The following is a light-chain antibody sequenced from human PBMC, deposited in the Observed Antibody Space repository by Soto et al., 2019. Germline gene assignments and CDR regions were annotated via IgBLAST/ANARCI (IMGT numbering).Light chain of an antibody. CDR3: EHSYNTPLT. V-gene: IGKV1-39*01. J-gene: IGKJ1*01. CDR1: QTIGTY. Sequence: IEVTQSPSSLAASLGDRVTITCRASQTIGTYVNWYRQKSGAAPELLIYDASTLQSGVPSRFRGGASGTDFTLTTSSLQLDDLATYCSEHSYNTPLTFGQGTKVDIK. CDR2: DAS.